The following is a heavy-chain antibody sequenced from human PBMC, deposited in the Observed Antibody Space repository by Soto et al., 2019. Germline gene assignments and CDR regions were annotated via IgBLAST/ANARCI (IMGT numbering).Heavy chain of an antibody. D-gene: IGHD2-2*02. V-gene: IGHV4-59*01. CDR1: GGSISSYY. CDR2: IYYSGNT. CDR3: ARLVVPAAIKGGWFDP. Sequence: SETLSLTCTVSGGSISSYYWSWIRQPPGKGLGWIGYIYYSGNTNYNPSLKSRVTISVDTSKNQFSLKLSSVTAADTAVYYCARLVVPAAIKGGWFDPWGQGTLVTVSS. J-gene: IGHJ5*02.